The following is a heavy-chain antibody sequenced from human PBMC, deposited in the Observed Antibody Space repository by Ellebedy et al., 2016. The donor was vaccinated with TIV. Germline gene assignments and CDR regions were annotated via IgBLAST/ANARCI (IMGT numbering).Heavy chain of an antibody. CDR1: GFTFSTYA. CDR3: AKDLFRVHYYGNFDL. CDR2: IGDTNNNT. Sequence: PGGSLRLSCAASGFTFSTYALSWVRQSPRKGLEWVSAIGDTNNNTYYAASVKARFTISRDNSKDMVYLQMHSLKADDTAIYYCAKDLFRVHYYGNFDLWGPGTLVTVSS. J-gene: IGHJ4*02. D-gene: IGHD3-10*01. V-gene: IGHV3-23*01.